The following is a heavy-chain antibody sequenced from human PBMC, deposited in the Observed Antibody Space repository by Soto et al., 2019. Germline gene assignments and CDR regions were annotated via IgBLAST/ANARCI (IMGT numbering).Heavy chain of an antibody. CDR1: GYTFTSYG. V-gene: IGHV1-18*01. CDR2: ISAYNGNT. J-gene: IGHJ2*01. D-gene: IGHD6-13*01. CDR3: ARVWGSSWGKYWYFDL. Sequence: ALVKVACKASGYTFTSYGVSWVRQATGQGLEWMGWISAYNGNTNYAQKLQGRVTMTTDTSTSTAYMELRSLRSDDTAVYYCARVWGSSWGKYWYFDLWGRGTLVTVSS.